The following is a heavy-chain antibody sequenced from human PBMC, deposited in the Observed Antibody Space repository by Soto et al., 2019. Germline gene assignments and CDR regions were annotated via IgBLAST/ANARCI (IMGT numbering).Heavy chain of an antibody. V-gene: IGHV1-69*01. J-gene: IGHJ4*02. CDR2: IIPIFDAT. D-gene: IGHD1-26*01. CDR3: ERDLTSVRGA. CDR1: GGTFSRHS. Sequence: QVQMVQSGAEVKKPGSSARVSCKVSGGTFSRHSISWVRQAPGQGLEWMGGIIPIFDATQYAQKFQGRLTVTADESTATCHMDLSGLRPEDTAIYYYERDLTSVRGAWGQGTLVTVS.